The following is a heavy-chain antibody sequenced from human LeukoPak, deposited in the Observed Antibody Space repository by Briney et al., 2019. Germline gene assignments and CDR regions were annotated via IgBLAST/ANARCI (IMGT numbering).Heavy chain of an antibody. V-gene: IGHV4-34*01. CDR1: GGSFSGYY. CDR2: INHSGST. J-gene: IGHJ4*02. D-gene: IGHD2-2*01. CDR3: ARQTASSRYCSSTSCYRGATKFDY. Sequence: PSETLSLTCAVSGGSFSGYYWTWIRQPPGKGLEWIGEINHSGSTNYNPSPKSRVTISVDTSKNQFSLKLSSVTAADTAVYHCARQTASSRYCSSTSCYRGATKFDYWGQGTLVTVSS.